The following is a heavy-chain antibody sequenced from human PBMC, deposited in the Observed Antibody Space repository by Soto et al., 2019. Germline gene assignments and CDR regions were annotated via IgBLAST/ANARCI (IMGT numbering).Heavy chain of an antibody. J-gene: IGHJ4*02. D-gene: IGHD2-21*02. Sequence: EVQLLESGGGLVQPGGSLGPSCEAPGFTFSSYAMSWVRQAPGRGLEWVSAISGSGGSTYYADSVKGRFTISRDNPKNTLYLQMNSLRAEDTAVYYCAKGARGCGGDCYIDYWGKGTLVTVSS. CDR1: GFTFSSYA. CDR3: AKGARGCGGDCYIDY. V-gene: IGHV3-23*01. CDR2: ISGSGGST.